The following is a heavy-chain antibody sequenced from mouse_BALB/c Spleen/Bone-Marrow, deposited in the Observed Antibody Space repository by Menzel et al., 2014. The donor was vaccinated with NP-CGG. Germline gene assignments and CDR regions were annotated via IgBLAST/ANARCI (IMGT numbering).Heavy chain of an antibody. V-gene: IGHV5-17*02. D-gene: IGHD3-1*01. CDR3: ARGAARATWFAY. CDR1: GFTFSSFG. CDR2: ISSGSSTI. J-gene: IGHJ3*01. Sequence: EVKVVESGGGLVQPGGSRKLSCAASGFTFSSFGMHWVRQAPEKGLEWVAYISSGSSTIYYADTVKGRFTISRDNPKNTLFLRMTSLRSEDTAMYYCARGAARATWFAYWGQGTLVTVSA.